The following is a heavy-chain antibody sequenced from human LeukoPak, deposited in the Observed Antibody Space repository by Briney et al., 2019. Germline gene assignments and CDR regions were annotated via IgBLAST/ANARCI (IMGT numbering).Heavy chain of an antibody. D-gene: IGHD2-15*01. CDR3: ARAPYCSGGSCYSAGDYYYYYYGMDV. V-gene: IGHV1-69*13. CDR1: GGTFSSYA. Sequence: VASVTVSCTASGGTFSSYAISWVRQAPGQGLEWMGGIIPIFGTANYAQKFQGRVTITADESTSTAYMELSSLRSEDTAVYYCARAPYCSGGSCYSAGDYYYYYYGMDVWGQGTTVTVSS. CDR2: IIPIFGTA. J-gene: IGHJ6*02.